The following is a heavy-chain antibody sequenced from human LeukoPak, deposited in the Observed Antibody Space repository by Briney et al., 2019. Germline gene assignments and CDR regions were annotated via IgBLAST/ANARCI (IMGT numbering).Heavy chain of an antibody. D-gene: IGHD3-10*01. CDR3: ARWSMVRGVLRPNWFDP. CDR1: GGSFSGYY. CDR2: INHSGST. V-gene: IGHV4-34*01. J-gene: IGHJ5*02. Sequence: ASETLSLTCAVYGGSFSGYYWSWIRQPPGKGLECIGEINHSGSTNYNPSLKSRVTISVDTSKNQFSLKLSSVTAADTAVYYCARWSMVRGVLRPNWFDPWGQGTLVTVSS.